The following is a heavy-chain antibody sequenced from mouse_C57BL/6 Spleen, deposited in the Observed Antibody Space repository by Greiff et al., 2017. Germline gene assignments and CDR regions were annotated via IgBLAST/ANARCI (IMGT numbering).Heavy chain of an antibody. V-gene: IGHV1-63*01. J-gene: IGHJ2*01. Sequence: VQLQQSGAELVRPGTSVKMSCKASGYTFTNYWIGWAKQRPGHGLEWIGDIYPGGGYTNYNEKFKGKATLTADKSSSTAYMQFRSLTSEDSAIYYCAREDYYGSSPGYFDYWGQGTTLTVSS. CDR1: GYTFTNYW. D-gene: IGHD1-1*01. CDR3: AREDYYGSSPGYFDY. CDR2: IYPGGGYT.